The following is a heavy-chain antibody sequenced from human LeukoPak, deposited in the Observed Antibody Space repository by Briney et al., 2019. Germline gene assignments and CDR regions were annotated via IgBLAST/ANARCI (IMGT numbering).Heavy chain of an antibody. CDR3: ARGWGYSSSFDY. CDR2: IYYSGST. J-gene: IGHJ4*02. CDR1: GGSMSNYY. D-gene: IGHD5-18*01. V-gene: IGHV4-59*01. Sequence: PSETLSLTCTVSGGSMSNYYWSWIRQPPGKGLEGIGYIYYSGSTNYNPSLKSRVTISVDTSKNQFSLKLSSVTAADTAVYYCARGWGYSSSFDYWGQGTLVTVSS.